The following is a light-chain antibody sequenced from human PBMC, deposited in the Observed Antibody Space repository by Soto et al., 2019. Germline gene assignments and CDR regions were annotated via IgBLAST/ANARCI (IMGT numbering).Light chain of an antibody. J-gene: IGKJ1*01. Sequence: SSLSASVGASVTITCRASQSINNYLVWYQQKPGKVPVLLIYAASNWNPGVPSRFSGSGAGTDFTLTISSLQPDDFATYYCQQYNSYSTFGQGTKVDIK. CDR2: AAS. CDR3: QQYNSYST. V-gene: IGKV1-27*01. CDR1: QSINNY.